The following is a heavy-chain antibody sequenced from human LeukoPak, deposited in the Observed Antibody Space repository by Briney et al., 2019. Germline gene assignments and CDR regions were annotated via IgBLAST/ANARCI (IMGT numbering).Heavy chain of an antibody. V-gene: IGHV3-21*01. Sequence: GGSLRLSCAASGFTFSTYSMNWVRQAPGKGLEWVSSISSSSSYIYYADSVKGRFTITRDNAKNSLYLQMNSLRAEDTAVYHCARGIAVAGTDFDYWGQGTLVTVSS. CDR3: ARGIAVAGTDFDY. CDR2: ISSSSSYI. CDR1: GFTFSTYS. D-gene: IGHD6-19*01. J-gene: IGHJ4*02.